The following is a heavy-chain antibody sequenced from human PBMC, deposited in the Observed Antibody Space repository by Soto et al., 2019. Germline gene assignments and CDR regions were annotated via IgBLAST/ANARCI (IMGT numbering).Heavy chain of an antibody. CDR1: GFTFDDYA. Sequence: EVQLVESGGGLVQPGRSLRLSCAASGFTFDDYAMHWVRQAPGKGLEWVPGISWNSGSIGYADSVKGRFTISRDNAKNSLYLQMNSLRAEDTALYYCAKDINIVATGAFDIWGQGTMVTVSS. CDR3: AKDINIVATGAFDI. J-gene: IGHJ3*02. D-gene: IGHD5-12*01. V-gene: IGHV3-9*01. CDR2: ISWNSGSI.